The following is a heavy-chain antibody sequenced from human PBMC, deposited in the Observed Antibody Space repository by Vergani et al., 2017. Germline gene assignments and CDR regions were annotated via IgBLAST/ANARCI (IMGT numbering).Heavy chain of an antibody. J-gene: IGHJ6*02. CDR2: GGPEDGET. D-gene: IGHD4-17*01. V-gene: IGHV1-69-2*01. Sequence: EVQLVQSGAEVMKPGATMKISCKVSGYTFTDHSMHWVKQAPGKGLEWMGLGGPEDGETIYAEKFKGRITIAADTSTDTAHLELSSLRYQDTAVYYCATPQSVTTGGMDVWGQGTTVIVSS. CDR3: ATPQSVTTGGMDV. CDR1: GYTFTDHS.